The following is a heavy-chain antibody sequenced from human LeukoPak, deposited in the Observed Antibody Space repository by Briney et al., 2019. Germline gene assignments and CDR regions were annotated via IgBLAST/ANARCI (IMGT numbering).Heavy chain of an antibody. V-gene: IGHV3-23*01. J-gene: IGHJ4*02. Sequence: GGSLRLSCAASGFTFSNYAMSWVRQAPGKGLEWVSTISVSGGSTYYADSVKGRFTISRDNFKNTLYLHMNSLRAEDTAVYYCTKGNYYFDSSGYFHFDYWGQGTLVTVSS. CDR1: GFTFSNYA. CDR3: TKGNYYFDSSGYFHFDY. D-gene: IGHD3-22*01. CDR2: ISVSGGST.